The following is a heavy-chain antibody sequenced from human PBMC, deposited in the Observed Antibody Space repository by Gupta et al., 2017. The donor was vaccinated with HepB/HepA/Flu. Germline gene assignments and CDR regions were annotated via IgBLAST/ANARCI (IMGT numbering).Heavy chain of an antibody. V-gene: IGHV3-30*07. CDR3: AGTTTVTKAFDP. D-gene: IGHD4-17*01. Sequence: FTISRDNSKNTLYLQMNSLRAEDTAVYYCAGTTTVTKAFDPWGQGTLVTVSS. J-gene: IGHJ5*02.